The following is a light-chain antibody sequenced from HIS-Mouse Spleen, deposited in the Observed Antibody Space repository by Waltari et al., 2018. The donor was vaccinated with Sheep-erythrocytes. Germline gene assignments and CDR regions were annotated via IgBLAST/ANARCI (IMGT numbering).Light chain of an antibody. CDR2: DFS. Sequence: QSALTQPRSVSESPGQSVTIACTGTSSDGGGYNYVSWYQHHPGKAPKLMIYDFSKRPSGVPDRFSGSKSGNTASLTISGLQAEDEADYDCCSYAGSYTWVFGGGTKLTVL. CDR1: SSDGGGYNY. J-gene: IGLJ3*02. CDR3: CSYAGSYTWV. V-gene: IGLV2-11*01.